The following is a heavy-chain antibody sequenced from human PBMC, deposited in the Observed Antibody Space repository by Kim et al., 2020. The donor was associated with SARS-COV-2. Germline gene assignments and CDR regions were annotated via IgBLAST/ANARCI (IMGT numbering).Heavy chain of an antibody. V-gene: IGHV3-7*01. J-gene: IGHJ4*02. D-gene: IGHD6-6*01. CDR1: GFTFSSYW. CDR2: IKQDGSEQ. Sequence: GGSLRLSCAASGFTFSSYWMTWVRQAPGKGLEWVANIKQDGSEQYYVDSVKGRFTISRDNANNSLYLQMNSLRAEDTAVYYCARDRKDIATRPFDYWGQGTLVTVSS. CDR3: ARDRKDIATRPFDY.